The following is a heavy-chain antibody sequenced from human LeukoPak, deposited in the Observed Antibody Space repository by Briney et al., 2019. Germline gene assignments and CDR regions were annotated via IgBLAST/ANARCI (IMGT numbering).Heavy chain of an antibody. Sequence: SETLSLTCTVSGGSISNYYWSWIRQPPGRGLEWIGYIHYSGSTNYNPSLKSRVTISVDTSKNQLSLKLTSMTAADTAVYYCARELGATVVNYGMDVWGQGTTVTVSS. CDR3: ARELGATVVNYGMDV. V-gene: IGHV4-59*01. J-gene: IGHJ6*02. CDR1: GGSISNYY. D-gene: IGHD4-23*01. CDR2: IHYSGST.